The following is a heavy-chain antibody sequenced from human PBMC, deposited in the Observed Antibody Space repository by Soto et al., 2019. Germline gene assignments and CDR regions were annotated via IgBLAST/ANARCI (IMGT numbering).Heavy chain of an antibody. CDR2: ISDDGSNT. V-gene: IGHV3-30-3*01. D-gene: IGHD3-3*01. J-gene: IGHJ4*02. CDR3: AREVYYDFWSGFNTHPYYFDD. CDR1: GFTFSRHT. Sequence: QVQLVESGGGVVQPGRSLRLSCAASGFTFSRHTMHWVRQAPGKGLEWVAGISDDGSNTYYAGSVKGRFTISRDNSKNTLYLQMNSLSSEDTAVHHCAREVYYDFWSGFNTHPYYFDDWRQGTLVTVSS.